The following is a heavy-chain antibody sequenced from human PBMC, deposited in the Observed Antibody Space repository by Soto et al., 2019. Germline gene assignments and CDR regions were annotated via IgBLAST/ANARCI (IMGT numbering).Heavy chain of an antibody. V-gene: IGHV1-18*01. CDR1: GYTFTSYG. CDR3: ARVGYYDSSGYYGWFDP. Sequence: ASVKVSCKASGYTFTSYGISWVRQAPGQGLEWMGWISAYNGNTNYAQKLQGRVTMTTDTSTSTAHMELRSLRSDDTAVYYCARVGYYDSSGYYGWFDPWGQGTLVTVSS. D-gene: IGHD3-22*01. CDR2: ISAYNGNT. J-gene: IGHJ5*02.